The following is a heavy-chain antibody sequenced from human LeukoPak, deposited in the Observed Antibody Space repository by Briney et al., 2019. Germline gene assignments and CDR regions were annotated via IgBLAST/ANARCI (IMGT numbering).Heavy chain of an antibody. CDR3: ARHRIAARGSFDY. CDR2: IYYSGST. V-gene: IGHV4-39*01. D-gene: IGHD6-6*01. J-gene: IGHJ4*02. Sequence: SGNLSLTPAVFTVTICPIYYTRGGVRQPPGGGVGGIGSIYYSGSTYYNPSLKSRVTISEDTSKNQFSLKLNSVTAADTAVYYCARHRIAARGSFDYWGQGTLVTVSS. CDR1: TVTICPIYYT.